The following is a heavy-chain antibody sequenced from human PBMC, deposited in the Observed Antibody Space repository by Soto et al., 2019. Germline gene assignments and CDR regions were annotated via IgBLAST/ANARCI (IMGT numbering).Heavy chain of an antibody. Sequence: ASVKVSCKASGYTFTSYYMHWVRQAPGQGLEWMGIINPSGGSTSYAQKFQGRVTMTRDTSTSTVYMELSSLRSEDTAVYYCARDRVGATTLLAYYFDYWGQGTLVTV. CDR3: ARDRVGATTLLAYYFDY. J-gene: IGHJ4*02. V-gene: IGHV1-46*01. CDR2: INPSGGST. CDR1: GYTFTSYY. D-gene: IGHD1-26*01.